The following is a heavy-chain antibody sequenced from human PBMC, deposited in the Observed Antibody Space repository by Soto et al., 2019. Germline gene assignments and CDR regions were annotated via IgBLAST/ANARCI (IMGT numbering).Heavy chain of an antibody. Sequence: GESLKISCKGSGYSFTTYWIAWVRQMPGKGLEWVGVVYPGDSDTRYSPSFEGHVTISVDKSISTAFLQWNSLKASDNAIYFWGRRSTSALKEYGAKGTLVTVSS. J-gene: IGHJ4*01. CDR3: GRRSTSALKEY. CDR1: GYSFTTYW. D-gene: IGHD3-10*01. CDR2: VYPGDSDT. V-gene: IGHV5-51*01.